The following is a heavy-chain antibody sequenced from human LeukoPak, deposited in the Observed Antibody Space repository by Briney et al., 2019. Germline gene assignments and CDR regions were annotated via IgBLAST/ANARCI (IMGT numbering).Heavy chain of an antibody. V-gene: IGHV3-30-3*01. J-gene: IGHJ5*02. CDR1: GFTFSSYA. D-gene: IGHD3-22*01. CDR3: ARETYYYDSSGYYYNWFDP. Sequence: GGSLRLSCAASGFTFSSYAMHWVRQAPGKGLEWVAVISYDGSNKYYADSVKGRFTISRDNSKNTLYLQMNSLRAEDTAVYYCARETYYYDSSGYYYNWFDPWGQGTLVTISS. CDR2: ISYDGSNK.